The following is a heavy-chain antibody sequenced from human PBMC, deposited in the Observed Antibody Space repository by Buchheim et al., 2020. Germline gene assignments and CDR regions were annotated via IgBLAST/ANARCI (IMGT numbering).Heavy chain of an antibody. Sequence: QVQLVESGGGVVQPGRSLRLSCAASGFTFSSYGMHWVRQAPGKGLEWVAVISYDGSNKYYADSVKARFTISRDNSKNTLFLQMNSLRAEDAAVYYCAKEGDSGDDFSYFDYWGQGTL. V-gene: IGHV3-30*18. CDR2: ISYDGSNK. CDR1: GFTFSSYG. CDR3: AKEGDSGDDFSYFDY. J-gene: IGHJ4*02. D-gene: IGHD5-12*01.